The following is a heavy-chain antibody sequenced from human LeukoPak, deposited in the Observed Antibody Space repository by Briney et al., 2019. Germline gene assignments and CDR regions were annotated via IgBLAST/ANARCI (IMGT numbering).Heavy chain of an antibody. D-gene: IGHD3-3*01. CDR3: ARGGYDFHDY. J-gene: IGHJ4*02. Sequence: PSETLSLTCTVSGGSISGYYWSWIRQPPGKGLEWIGYIYYSGSTNYKPSLKSRVTISVDTSKNQFSLKLSSVTAADTAVYYCARGGYDFHDYWGQGTLVTVSS. CDR2: IYYSGST. V-gene: IGHV4-59*01. CDR1: GGSISGYY.